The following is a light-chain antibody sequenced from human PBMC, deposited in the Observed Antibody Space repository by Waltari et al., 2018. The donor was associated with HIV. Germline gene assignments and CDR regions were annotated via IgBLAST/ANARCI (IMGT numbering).Light chain of an antibody. CDR3: CSYARSTAFEV. CDR1: SSDIGTYNV. J-gene: IGLJ1*01. Sequence: QSALPQPASVSGSPGQSITISCTGTSSDIGTYNVVSWFQHHPGKAPKLMIYEDTKPPPGVCNRVSGSNTGNTAFLTIFGLQGEVEADYYCCSYARSTAFEVFGTGTKVTVL. V-gene: IGLV2-23*02. CDR2: EDT.